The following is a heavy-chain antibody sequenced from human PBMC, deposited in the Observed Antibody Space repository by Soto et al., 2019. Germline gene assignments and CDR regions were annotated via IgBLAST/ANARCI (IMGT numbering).Heavy chain of an antibody. V-gene: IGHV3-30*18. Sequence: GGSLRLSCAASGFTFSSYGMHWVRQAPGKGLEWVAVISYDGSNKYYADSVKGRFTISRDNSKKTLYLQIDSLRAEDTAVYYCAKDMAAFDYWGQGTLVTSPQ. CDR3: AKDMAAFDY. CDR2: ISYDGSNK. CDR1: GFTFSSYG. D-gene: IGHD6-13*01. J-gene: IGHJ4*02.